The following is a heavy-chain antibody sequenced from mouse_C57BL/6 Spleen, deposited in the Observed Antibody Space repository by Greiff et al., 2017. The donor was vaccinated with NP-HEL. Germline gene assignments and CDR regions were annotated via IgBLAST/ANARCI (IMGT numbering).Heavy chain of an antibody. Sequence: QVQLQQPGAELVKPGASVKMSCKASGYTFTSYWITWVKQRPGQGLEWIGDIYPGSGSTNYNEKFKSKATLTVDTSSSTAYMQLSSLTSEDSAVYYCARGLYDYEGAMDYWGQGTSVTVSS. J-gene: IGHJ4*01. CDR3: ARGLYDYEGAMDY. CDR1: GYTFTSYW. D-gene: IGHD2-4*01. V-gene: IGHV1-55*01. CDR2: IYPGSGST.